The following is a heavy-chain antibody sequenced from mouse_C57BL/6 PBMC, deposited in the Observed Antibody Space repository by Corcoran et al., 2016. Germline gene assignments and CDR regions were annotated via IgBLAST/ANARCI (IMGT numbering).Heavy chain of an antibody. CDR2: IYIGNGYT. D-gene: IGHD3-2*01. CDR3: ARDSLGAMDY. V-gene: IGHV1-58*01. Sequence: EVQLQQSGAELVRPGSSVKMSCKTSGYTFTSYGINWVKQRPGQGLEWIGYIYIGNGYTEYSEKFKGKATLTSDTSSSTAYMQLSSLTSEDSAIYFCARDSLGAMDYWGQGTSVTVSS. CDR1: GYTFTSYG. J-gene: IGHJ4*01.